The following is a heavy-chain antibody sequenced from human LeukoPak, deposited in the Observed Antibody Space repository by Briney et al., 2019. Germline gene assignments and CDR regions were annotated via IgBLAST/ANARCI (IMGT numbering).Heavy chain of an antibody. Sequence: GGSLRLSCAASGFTFSSYAMSWVRQAPGKGLEWVPAISDSGGSTYYAGSVKGRFTISRDNSKNTLYLQMNSLRAEDTAVYYCAKLRNIVVVPAAIPSNWFDPWGQGTLVTVSS. V-gene: IGHV3-23*01. CDR1: GFTFSSYA. CDR3: AKLRNIVVVPAAIPSNWFDP. J-gene: IGHJ5*02. CDR2: ISDSGGST. D-gene: IGHD2-2*02.